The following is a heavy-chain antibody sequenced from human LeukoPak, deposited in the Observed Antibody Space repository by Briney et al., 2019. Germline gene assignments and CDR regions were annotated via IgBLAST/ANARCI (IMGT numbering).Heavy chain of an antibody. CDR2: ISYDGSNK. CDR3: ATQRGYSYGLFDY. Sequence: GGSLRLSCAASGFTFSSYAMHWVRQAPGKGLEWVAVISYDGSNKYYADSVKGRFTISRDNSKNTLYLQMNSLRAEDTAVYYCATQRGYSYGLFDYWGQGTLVTVSS. D-gene: IGHD5-18*01. V-gene: IGHV3-30*04. CDR1: GFTFSSYA. J-gene: IGHJ4*02.